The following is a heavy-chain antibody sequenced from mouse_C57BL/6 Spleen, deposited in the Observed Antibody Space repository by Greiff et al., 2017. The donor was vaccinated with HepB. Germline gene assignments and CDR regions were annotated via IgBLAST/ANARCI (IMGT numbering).Heavy chain of an antibody. Sequence: VKVVESGPGLVAPSQSLSITCTVSGFSLTSYGVDWVRQSPGKGLEWLGVIWGVGSTNYNSALKSRLSISKDNSKSQVFLKMNSLQTDDTAMYYCARAVTATYAMDYWGQGTSVTVSS. CDR3: ARAVTATYAMDY. D-gene: IGHD2-1*01. J-gene: IGHJ4*01. CDR1: GFSLTSYG. CDR2: IWGVGST. V-gene: IGHV2-6*01.